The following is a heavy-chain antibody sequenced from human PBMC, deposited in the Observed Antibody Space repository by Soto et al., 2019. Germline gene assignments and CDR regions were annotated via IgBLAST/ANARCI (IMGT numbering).Heavy chain of an antibody. CDR1: GYTFTGYY. CDR2: INPNSGGT. Sequence: GASVKVSCKASGYTFTGYYMHWVRQAPGQGLEWMGWINPNSGGTNYAQKFQGWVTMTRDTSISTSYMELSRLRSDDTAVYYCVRINWVAVAGTRAYYYYYYMDVWGKGTTVTVSS. D-gene: IGHD6-19*01. CDR3: VRINWVAVAGTRAYYYYYYMDV. V-gene: IGHV1-2*04. J-gene: IGHJ6*03.